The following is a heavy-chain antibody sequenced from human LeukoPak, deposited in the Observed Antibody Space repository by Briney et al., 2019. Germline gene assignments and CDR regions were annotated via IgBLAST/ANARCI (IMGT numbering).Heavy chain of an antibody. J-gene: IGHJ5*02. CDR1: GYSISSGYY. V-gene: IGHV4-38-2*02. CDR2: IYHSGST. Sequence: SETLSLTCTVSGYSISSGYYWGWIRQPPGKGLEWIGSIYHSGSTYYNPSLKSRVTISVDTSKNQFSLKLSSVTAADTAEYYCARDPSYGDYFWFDPWGQGTLVTVSS. CDR3: ARDPSYGDYFWFDP. D-gene: IGHD4-17*01.